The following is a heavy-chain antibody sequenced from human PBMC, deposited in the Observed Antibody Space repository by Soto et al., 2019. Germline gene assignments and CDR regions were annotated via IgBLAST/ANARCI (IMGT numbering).Heavy chain of an antibody. CDR3: ARDRGYSRGIRKYYYYGMDV. Sequence: XVSLRLSCAASGFIFKMYWMHWVRQRAGKGLVWISRIYNDGTYSDYADSVKGRFTISRDNAKNTLYLQMNSLRAEDTAVYYCARDRGYSRGIRKYYYYGMDVWGQGTTVTVSS. V-gene: IGHV3-74*01. CDR1: GFIFKMYW. D-gene: IGHD2-21*01. J-gene: IGHJ6*02. CDR2: IYNDGTYS.